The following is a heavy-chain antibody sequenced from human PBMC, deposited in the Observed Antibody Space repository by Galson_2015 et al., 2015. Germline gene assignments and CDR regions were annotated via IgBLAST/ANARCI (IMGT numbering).Heavy chain of an antibody. CDR1: GFTFSSAA. CDR2: VSGTGGSR. J-gene: IGHJ6*03. V-gene: IGHV3-23*01. Sequence: SLRLSCAASGFTFSSAAMTWVRQVPGKGLEWVSVVSGTGGSRWYADSVKGRFTISRDTSKNTLYLQMNSLRAEDTAVYFCAKEAYFYGSGSYFLDYYYYYYIDVWGTGTTVTVSS. D-gene: IGHD3-10*01. CDR3: AKEAYFYGSGSYFLDYYYYYYIDV.